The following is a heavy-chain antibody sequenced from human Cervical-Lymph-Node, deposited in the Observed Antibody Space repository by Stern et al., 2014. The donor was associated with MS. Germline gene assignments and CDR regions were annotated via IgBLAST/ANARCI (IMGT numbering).Heavy chain of an antibody. CDR2: INYSGRA. CDR3: ARATLGGLDWYFDL. V-gene: IGHV4-31*03. Sequence: QLQLQESGPGLVQPSQTLSLTCTVSGDSISSGGYYWSWIRQHPGKGLEWIGYINYSGRAYYKPSLKSRVAISVDTSKNTFSLELTSVTAADTSVYYCARATLGGLDWYFDLWGRGTLVTASS. J-gene: IGHJ2*01. D-gene: IGHD3/OR15-3a*01. CDR1: GDSISSGGYY.